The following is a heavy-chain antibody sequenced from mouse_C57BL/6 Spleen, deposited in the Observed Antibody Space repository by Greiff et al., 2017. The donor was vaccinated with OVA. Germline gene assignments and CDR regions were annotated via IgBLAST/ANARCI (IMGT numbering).Heavy chain of an antibody. J-gene: IGHJ2*01. CDR1: GYAFSSSW. CDR2: IYPGDGDT. Sequence: VQLQQSGPELVKPGASVKISCKASGYAFSSSWMNWVKQSPGKGLEWIGRIYPGDGDTNYNGKFKGKATLTADKSSSTAYMQLSSLTSEDSAVYFCARDDWDYWGQGTTLTVSS. CDR3: ARDDWDY. D-gene: IGHD2-13*01. V-gene: IGHV1-82*01.